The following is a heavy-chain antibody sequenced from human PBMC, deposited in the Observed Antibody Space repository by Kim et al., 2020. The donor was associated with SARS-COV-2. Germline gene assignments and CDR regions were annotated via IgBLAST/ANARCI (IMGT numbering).Heavy chain of an antibody. V-gene: IGHV3-21*01. CDR3: ARDSDSTMSPFFEY. J-gene: IGHJ4*02. D-gene: IGHD3-22*01. Sequence: GGSLRLSCAASGFTFSSYSMNWVRQAPGKGLEWVSSISSSSSYIYYADSVKGRFAISRDNAKNSLYLQMNCLRAEDTAVYYCARDSDSTMSPFFEYWGQGTLVTVSS. CDR2: ISSSSSYI. CDR1: GFTFSSYS.